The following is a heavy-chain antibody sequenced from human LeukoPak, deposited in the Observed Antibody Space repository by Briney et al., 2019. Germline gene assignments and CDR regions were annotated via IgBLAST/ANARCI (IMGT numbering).Heavy chain of an antibody. J-gene: IGHJ3*02. V-gene: IGHV4-34*01. CDR1: GGSFSGYY. Sequence: RPSETLSLTCAVYGGSFSGYYWSWIRQPPGKGLEWIGEINHSGSTNYNPSLKSRVTISIDTSKNQFSAKLSSVTAADTAIYYCARRVRGVNDAFDIWGQGTMVTVSS. CDR3: ARRVRGVNDAFDI. D-gene: IGHD3-10*02. CDR2: INHSGST.